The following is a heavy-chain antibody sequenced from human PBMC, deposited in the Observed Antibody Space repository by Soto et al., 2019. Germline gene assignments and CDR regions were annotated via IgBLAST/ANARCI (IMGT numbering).Heavy chain of an antibody. D-gene: IGHD3-22*01. J-gene: IGHJ5*02. CDR3: AREPSLYYYDSSGYSRTGWFDP. Sequence: ASVKVSCKASGYTFTPHHMHWVRQAPGQGPEWMGIFNPSDGSTNYAQKFQGRVTMTRDTSTSTAYMELRSLRSDDTAVYYCAREPSLYYYDSSGYSRTGWFDPWGQGTLVTVSS. CDR1: GYTFTPHH. V-gene: IGHV1-46*01. CDR2: FNPSDGST.